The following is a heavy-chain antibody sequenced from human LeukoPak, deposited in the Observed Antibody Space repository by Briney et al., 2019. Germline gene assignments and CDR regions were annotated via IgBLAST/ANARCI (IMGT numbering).Heavy chain of an antibody. CDR2: ISSSSSYI. Sequence: GGSLRLSCAASGFTFSSYAMSWVRQAPGKGLEWVSSISSSSSYIYYADSVKGRFTISRDNAKNSLYLQMNSLRAEDTAVYYCARDYQVFDYYYGMDVWGQGTTVTVSS. V-gene: IGHV3-21*01. J-gene: IGHJ6*02. CDR3: ARDYQVFDYYYGMDV. CDR1: GFTFSSYA. D-gene: IGHD3-10*02.